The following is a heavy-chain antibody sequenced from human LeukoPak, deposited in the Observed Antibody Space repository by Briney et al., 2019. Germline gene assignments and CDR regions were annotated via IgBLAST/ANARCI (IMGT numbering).Heavy chain of an antibody. V-gene: IGHV4-34*12. J-gene: IGHJ6*03. Sequence: PSETPSLTCAVYGGSFSGYYWSWIRQPPGKGLEWIGEIIHSGGTGYNPSLKSRVTISVDTSKHQFSLKLSSVTAADTAVYYCARLGGYCSSTSCYSYYYYMDVWGKGTTVTVSS. CDR3: ARLGGYCSSTSCYSYYYYMDV. CDR1: GGSFSGYY. CDR2: IIHSGGT. D-gene: IGHD2-2*02.